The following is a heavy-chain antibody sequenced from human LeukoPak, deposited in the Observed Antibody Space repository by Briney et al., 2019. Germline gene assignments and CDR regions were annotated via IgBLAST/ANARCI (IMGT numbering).Heavy chain of an antibody. Sequence: PGRSLRLSCAASGFTFSSYAMHWVRQAPGKGLEWVAVISYDGSNKYYADSVKGRFTISRDNSKNTLYLQMNSLRAEDTAVYYCARVFTLSWFRRYNWFDPWGQGTLVTVSS. CDR1: GFTFSSYA. CDR3: ARVFTLSWFRRYNWFDP. V-gene: IGHV3-30*04. CDR2: ISYDGSNK. D-gene: IGHD3-10*01. J-gene: IGHJ5*02.